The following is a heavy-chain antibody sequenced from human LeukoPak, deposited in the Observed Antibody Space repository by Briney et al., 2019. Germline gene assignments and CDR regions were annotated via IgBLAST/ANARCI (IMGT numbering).Heavy chain of an antibody. D-gene: IGHD6-13*01. CDR1: GYSISSGYY. J-gene: IGHJ4*02. CDR2: IYHSGST. CDR3: ARHGSVAAAGFDY. Sequence: PSETLSLTCAVSGYSISSGYYWGWIRPPPGKGPEWIGRIYHSGSTYYNPSLKSRVTISVDTTKNQFSLKLSSVTAPHTAVYFFARHGSVAAAGFDYWGQGTLVTVSS. V-gene: IGHV4-38-2*01.